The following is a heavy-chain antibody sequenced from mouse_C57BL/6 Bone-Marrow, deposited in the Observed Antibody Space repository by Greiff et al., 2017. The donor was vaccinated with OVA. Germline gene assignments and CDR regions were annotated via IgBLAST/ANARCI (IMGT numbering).Heavy chain of an antibody. CDR2: IHPNSGST. Sequence: VQLQQPGAELVKPGASVKLSCKASGYTFTSYWMHWVKQRPGQGLEWIGMIHPNSGSTNYNEKFKSKATLTVDKSSSTAYMQLSSLTSEDSAVYYCARRGRGNYGMDYWGQGTSVTVSS. CDR1: GYTFTSYW. CDR3: ARRGRGNYGMDY. J-gene: IGHJ4*01. V-gene: IGHV1-64*01.